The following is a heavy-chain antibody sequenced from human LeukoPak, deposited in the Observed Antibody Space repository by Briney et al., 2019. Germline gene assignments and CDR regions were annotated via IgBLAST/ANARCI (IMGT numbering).Heavy chain of an antibody. CDR2: IIPIFGTA. CDR3: AREKRSGGMDV. J-gene: IGHJ6*04. V-gene: IGHV1-69*05. Sequence: SVNVSCKASGGTFSSYATSWLRQAPGQGLEWMGGIIPIFGTANYAQKFQGRVTITTDESTSTAYMELSSLRSEDTAVYYCAREKRSGGMDVWGKGTTVTVSS. CDR1: GGTFSSYA. D-gene: IGHD7-27*01.